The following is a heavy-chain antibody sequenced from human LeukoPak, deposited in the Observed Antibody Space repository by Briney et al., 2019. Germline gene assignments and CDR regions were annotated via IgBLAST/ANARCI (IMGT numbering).Heavy chain of an antibody. V-gene: IGHV3-66*01. CDR2: IYGGGNT. CDR1: GFTFSSYE. CDR3: AGSIVTPGAYDY. Sequence: PGGSLRLSCAASGFTFSSYEMNWVRQAPGKGLEWVSVIYGGGNTYYADSVKGRFTISRDNAKNTLSLQMNSLRVDDMAVYFCAGSIVTPGAYDYWGQGILVTVSS. D-gene: IGHD1-26*01. J-gene: IGHJ4*02.